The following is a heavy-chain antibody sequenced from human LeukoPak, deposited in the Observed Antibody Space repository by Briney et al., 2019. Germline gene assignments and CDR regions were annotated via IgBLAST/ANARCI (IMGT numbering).Heavy chain of an antibody. J-gene: IGHJ4*02. Sequence: PGGSLRLSCAASGFTFSSHWMSWVRQAPGKGLEWVANIEKDGSDKYYVDSVKGRFTISRDNAKDSVYLQMDSLRAEDSAVYYCARSLWPEDYWGQGTLVTVSS. CDR2: IEKDGSDK. V-gene: IGHV3-7*01. D-gene: IGHD2-21*01. CDR1: GFTFSSHW. CDR3: ARSLWPEDY.